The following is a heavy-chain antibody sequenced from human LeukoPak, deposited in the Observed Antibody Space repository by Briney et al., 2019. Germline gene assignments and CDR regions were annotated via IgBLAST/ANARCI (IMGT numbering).Heavy chain of an antibody. D-gene: IGHD3-22*01. CDR1: GGSISSYY. CDR2: IYYSGST. J-gene: IGHJ4*02. CDR3: ARGFYDSSGYYRDY. V-gene: IGHV4-59*08. Sequence: SETLSLTCTVSGGSISSYYWSWLRQPPGKGLEWIGYIYYSGSTNYNPSLKSRVTISVDTSKNQFSLKLSSVTAADTAVYYCARGFYDSSGYYRDYWGQGTLVTVSS.